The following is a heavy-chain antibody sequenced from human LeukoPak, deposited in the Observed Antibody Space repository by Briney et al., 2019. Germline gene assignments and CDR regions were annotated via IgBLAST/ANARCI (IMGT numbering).Heavy chain of an antibody. D-gene: IGHD4-17*01. CDR3: AKGWNGDYAFDY. V-gene: IGHV3-43*02. Sequence: GGSLRLSCAASGFTFDDHAMHWVRQAPGKGLEWVSLISGDGGSSYYADSVKGRFTISRDNSKNSLYLQMNSLRTEDTALYYCAKGWNGDYAFDYWGQGTLVTVSS. CDR2: ISGDGGSS. J-gene: IGHJ4*02. CDR1: GFTFDDHA.